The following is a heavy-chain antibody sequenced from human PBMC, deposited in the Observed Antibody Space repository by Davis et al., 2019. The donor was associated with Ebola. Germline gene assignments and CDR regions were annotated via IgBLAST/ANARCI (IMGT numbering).Heavy chain of an antibody. D-gene: IGHD3-22*01. J-gene: IGHJ4*02. CDR2: IYYSGST. CDR1: GGSISSYY. CDR3: ASTYYDSSGYSLVY. Sequence: SETLSLTCPVSGGSISSYYWSWIRQPPGKGLEWIGYIYYSGSTNYNPSLKSRVTISVDTPKNQFSLKLSSVTAADTAVYYCASTYYDSSGYSLVYWGQGTLVTVSS. V-gene: IGHV4-59*08.